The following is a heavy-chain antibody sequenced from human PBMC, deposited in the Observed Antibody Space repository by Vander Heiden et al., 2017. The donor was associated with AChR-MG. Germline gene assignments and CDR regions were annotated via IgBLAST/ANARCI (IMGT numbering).Heavy chain of an antibody. CDR2: ISGGGCDT. D-gene: IGHD4-17*01. J-gene: IGHJ4*02. CDR3: AKDMSLTTTIFSISEF. CDR1: GFPFSNCT. Sequence: EVQLLDSGGGLVQPGGSLGLSCAASGFPFSNCTMTLVGQAPGKGMEWGSSISGGGCDTYYADSVKGRFTVSRDNSKNTLYLRMDSLGAEDTAIYYCAKDMSLTTTIFSISEFWGQGTLVTVSS. V-gene: IGHV3-23*01.